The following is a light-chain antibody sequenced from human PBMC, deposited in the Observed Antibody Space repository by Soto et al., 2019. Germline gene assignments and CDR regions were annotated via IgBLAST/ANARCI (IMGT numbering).Light chain of an antibody. J-gene: IGKJ4*01. CDR2: ATS. CDR1: QYVSEW. CDR3: QQTNSFPLP. Sequence: DIQMTQSPSSVSAFVGDRVTITCRASQYVSEWLAWYQQKPGKAPTPLIYATSNLRSGIPSRFSGSGSGTDFTLTISGLQTEDFATYYCQQTNSFPLPFGGGTKVEIK. V-gene: IGKV1-12*01.